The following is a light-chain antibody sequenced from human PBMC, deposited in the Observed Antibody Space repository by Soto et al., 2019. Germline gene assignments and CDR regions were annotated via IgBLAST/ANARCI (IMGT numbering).Light chain of an antibody. V-gene: IGLV2-14*01. Sequence: QSVLTQPASVSGSPGQSITISCTGTSSDVGSYNYVSWYQQHPGKAPKLMIYDVSNRPSGVSNRFSGSKSGNTASLTISGLQAEDEADYYCSSYTSSNSVGVFGGGTKLTVL. J-gene: IGLJ2*01. CDR3: SSYTSSNSVGV. CDR1: SSDVGSYNY. CDR2: DVS.